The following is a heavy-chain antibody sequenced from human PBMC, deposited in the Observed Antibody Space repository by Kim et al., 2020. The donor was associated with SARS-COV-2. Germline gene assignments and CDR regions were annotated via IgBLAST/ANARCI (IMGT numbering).Heavy chain of an antibody. Sequence: GGSLRLSCAASGFTFSDYYMSWIRQAPGKGLEWVSYISSSSSYTNYADSVKGRFTISRDNAKNSLYLQMNSLRAEDTAVYYCAKITMVRGAKKSLYYGMDVWGQGTTVTVSS. CDR2: ISSSSSYT. J-gene: IGHJ6*02. D-gene: IGHD3-10*01. V-gene: IGHV3-11*06. CDR1: GFTFSDYY. CDR3: AKITMVRGAKKSLYYGMDV.